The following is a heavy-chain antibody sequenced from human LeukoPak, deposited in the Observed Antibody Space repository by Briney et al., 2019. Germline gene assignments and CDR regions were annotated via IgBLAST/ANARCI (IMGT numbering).Heavy chain of an antibody. CDR2: ISSSGSTI. J-gene: IGHJ4*02. CDR1: GFTFSSYE. V-gene: IGHV3-48*03. Sequence: GGSLRLSCAASGFTFSSYEMNWVRQAPGKGLEWVSYISSSGSTIYYADSVKGRFTTSRDNAKNSLYLQMNSLRAEDTAVYYCARDPLVRTVTTVPYYFDYWGQGTLVTVSS. CDR3: ARDPLVRTVTTVPYYFDY. D-gene: IGHD4-17*01.